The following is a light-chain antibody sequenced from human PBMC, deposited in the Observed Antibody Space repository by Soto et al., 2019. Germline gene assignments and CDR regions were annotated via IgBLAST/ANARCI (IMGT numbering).Light chain of an antibody. CDR3: HQRQSWPRT. CDR1: QNINTY. Sequence: EIVLTQSPATLSLSPGESATLSCRASQNINTYLAWYQQKPGQAPRLLIYLTSNRAAGIPARFSGSGSETDFTLTISDVEPEDFAVYYCHQRQSWPRTFGQGTKVDIK. V-gene: IGKV3-11*01. CDR2: LTS. J-gene: IGKJ1*01.